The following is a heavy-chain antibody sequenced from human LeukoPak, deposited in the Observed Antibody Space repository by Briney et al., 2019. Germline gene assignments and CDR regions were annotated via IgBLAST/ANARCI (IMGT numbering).Heavy chain of an antibody. D-gene: IGHD1-1*01. V-gene: IGHV3-30*18. J-gene: IGHJ4*02. Sequence: PGRSLRLSCAASGFTFSSYGMHWVRQAPGKGLEWVAVISYDGSNKYYADSVKGRFTISRDNSKNTLYLQMNSLRAEDTAVYYCAKDPTFKRSQPDYWGQGTLVTVSS. CDR2: ISYDGSNK. CDR1: GFTFSSYG. CDR3: AKDPTFKRSQPDY.